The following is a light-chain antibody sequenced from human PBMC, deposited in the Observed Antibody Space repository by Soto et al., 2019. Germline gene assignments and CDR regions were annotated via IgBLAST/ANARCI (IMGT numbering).Light chain of an antibody. CDR3: QQYNNWPPYT. V-gene: IGKV3-15*01. CDR2: GAS. J-gene: IGKJ2*01. CDR1: QSVNSD. Sequence: EIVMTQSPATLSVSPGDRATLSCTASQSVNSDLAWYQQKPVQSPRLRIYGASTRATGVPARFSGSGSGTEFTLTSTRLQSEDFAIYYCQQYNNWPPYTFGQGTKLEIK.